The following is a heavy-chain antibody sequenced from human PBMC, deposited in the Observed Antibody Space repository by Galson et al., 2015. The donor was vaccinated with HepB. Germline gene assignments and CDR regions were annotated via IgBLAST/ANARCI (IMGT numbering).Heavy chain of an antibody. J-gene: IGHJ6*03. V-gene: IGHV3-15*01. CDR2: IKSKTDGGTT. CDR1: GLTFSNTW. CDR3: TTYWIGSAPGGGSGYYYYYYMDV. Sequence: SLRLPCAASGLTFSNTWMSWVRQAPGKGLEWVGRIKSKTDGGTTDYAAPVKGRFTISRDDSKNTLYLQMNSLKTEDTAVYYCTTYWIGSAPGGGSGYYYYYYMDVWGKGTTVTVSS. D-gene: IGHD1-26*01.